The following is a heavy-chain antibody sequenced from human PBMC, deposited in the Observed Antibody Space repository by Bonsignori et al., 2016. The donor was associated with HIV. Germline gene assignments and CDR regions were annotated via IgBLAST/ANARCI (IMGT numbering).Heavy chain of an antibody. J-gene: IGHJ4*02. CDR1: GGSISSYY. Sequence: QVQLQESGPGLVKPSETLSLTCTVSGGSISSYYWSWIRQPPGKGLEWIGYIYYSGSTNYNPSLKSRVTISVDTSKNQFSLKLSSVTAADTAVYYCASPTGSYDYWGQGTLVTVSS. CDR3: ASPTGSYDY. D-gene: IGHD3-10*01. V-gene: IGHV4-59*01. CDR2: IYYSGST.